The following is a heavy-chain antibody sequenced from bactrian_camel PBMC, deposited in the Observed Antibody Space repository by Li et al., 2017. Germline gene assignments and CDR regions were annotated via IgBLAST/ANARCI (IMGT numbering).Heavy chain of an antibody. CDR3: AASRGWLCRWNY. CDR2: IRADGTT. J-gene: IGHJ4*01. CDR1: GLTFRRAW. D-gene: IGHD3*01. V-gene: IGHV3S26*01. Sequence: HVQLVESGGGFVQPGGSLRLSCTTSGLTFRRAWMHWVRQAPGKEREMVARIRADGTTNYADSVKGRFTISKDNAKNTLYLQMNSLKPEDTAMYTCAASRGWLCRWNYWGQGTQVTVS.